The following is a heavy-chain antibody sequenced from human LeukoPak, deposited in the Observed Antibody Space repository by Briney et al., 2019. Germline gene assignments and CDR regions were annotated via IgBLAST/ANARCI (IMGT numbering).Heavy chain of an antibody. D-gene: IGHD5-24*01. CDR3: ARLQRYVSDYYYGMDV. V-gene: IGHV3-7*02. J-gene: IGHJ6*02. CDR1: GFSVSNFW. Sequence: SGGSLRLSCTVSGFSVSNFWMAWVRQAPGKGPEWVANIKADASTTNYVDSVKGRFTISRDNAKNSLYLQVNSLRADDTAVYYCARLQRYVSDYYYGMDVWGQGTTVTVSS. CDR2: IKADASTT.